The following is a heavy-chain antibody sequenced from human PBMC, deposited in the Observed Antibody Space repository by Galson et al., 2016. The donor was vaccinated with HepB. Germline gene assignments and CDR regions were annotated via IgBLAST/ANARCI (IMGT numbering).Heavy chain of an antibody. D-gene: IGHD3-10*01. CDR2: LFGSGSGK. CDR1: GYTFNAYA. V-gene: IGHV3-23*01. CDR3: AKAAGSGPRIYWYFEL. J-gene: IGHJ2*01. Sequence: SLRLSCAASGYTFNAYAMIWVRQAPGQGLEWVSSLFGSGSGKYYADSVKGRFTVSRDNSKNMVYLQTNGLRAEDTAVYYCAKAAGSGPRIYWYFELWGRGTPVTVSS.